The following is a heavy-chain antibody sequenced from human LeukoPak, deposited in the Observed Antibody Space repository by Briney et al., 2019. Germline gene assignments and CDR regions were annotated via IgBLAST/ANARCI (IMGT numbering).Heavy chain of an antibody. D-gene: IGHD2-8*02. CDR2: FNSDGSST. CDR1: GFTFSSYW. V-gene: IGHV3-74*01. Sequence: GSLRLSCAASGFTFSSYWMHWVRQAPGKGLVWVSRFNSDGSSTSYADSVKGRFTISRDNSKNTLYLQMNSLSAEDTAVYYCAKQSAARGPGAYWGQGTLVTVSS. J-gene: IGHJ4*02. CDR3: AKQSAARGPGAY.